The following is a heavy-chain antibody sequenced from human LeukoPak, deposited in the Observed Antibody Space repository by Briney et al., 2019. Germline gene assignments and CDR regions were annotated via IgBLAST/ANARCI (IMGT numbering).Heavy chain of an antibody. CDR3: RGVGATEDS. Sequence: GGSPCLSCAGTGFSFSSYTLQCVRQAPGKGLEYVSSLSRDGRSSNYADSFRGKFTISRDTSKNTTYLQMGSLRPEDKAVYYCRGVGATEDSWGQGTQVTVSS. D-gene: IGHD1-26*01. V-gene: IGHV3-64*02. J-gene: IGHJ4*02. CDR2: LSRDGRSS. CDR1: GFSFSSYT.